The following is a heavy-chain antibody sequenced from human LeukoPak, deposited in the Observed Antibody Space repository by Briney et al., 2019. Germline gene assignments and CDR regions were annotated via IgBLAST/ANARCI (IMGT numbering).Heavy chain of an antibody. CDR1: GYTFTGYY. J-gene: IGHJ6*03. D-gene: IGHD2/OR15-2a*01. V-gene: IGHV1-46*01. CDR3: ARASFNYYYMDV. CDR2: INPSGGST. Sequence: ASVKVSCKASGYTFTGYYMHWVRQAPGQGLEWMGIINPSGGSTSYAQRFQGRVTMTRDMSTSTVYMELSSLRSEDTAVYYCARASFNYYYMDVWGKGTTVTVSS.